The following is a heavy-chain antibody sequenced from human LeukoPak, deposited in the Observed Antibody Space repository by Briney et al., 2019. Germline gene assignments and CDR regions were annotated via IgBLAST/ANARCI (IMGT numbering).Heavy chain of an antibody. J-gene: IGHJ2*01. Sequence: SETLSLTCTVSGASLNSGGYNWNWIRQPPGKEPEWIGYIYYSGSTNYNRSLKSRVTISVDTSKNQFSLKLTSVTAADTAVYYCAREGWDLWGRGTLVTVSS. D-gene: IGHD2-15*01. V-gene: IGHV4-61*08. CDR1: GASLNSGGYN. CDR2: IYYSGST. CDR3: AREGWDL.